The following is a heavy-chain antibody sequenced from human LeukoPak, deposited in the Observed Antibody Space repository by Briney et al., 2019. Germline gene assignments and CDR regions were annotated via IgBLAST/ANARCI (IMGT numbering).Heavy chain of an antibody. V-gene: IGHV3-15*01. CDR2: IKGKTEGGTT. CDR1: GLTFSNAW. J-gene: IGHJ4*02. D-gene: IGHD2-2*01. Sequence: GGSLRLSFAASGLTFSNAWMSGVRQAPGKGLNWFGRIKGKTEGGTTDYAAPVKGRFTISRDDSKNTLYLQMNSLKTEDTAVYYCTTDSYCSSTSCYASDGIDYWGQGTLVTVSS. CDR3: TTDSYCSSTSCYASDGIDY.